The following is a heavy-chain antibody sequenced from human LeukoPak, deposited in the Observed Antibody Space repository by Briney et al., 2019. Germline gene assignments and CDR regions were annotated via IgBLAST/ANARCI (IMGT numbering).Heavy chain of an antibody. V-gene: IGHV4-59*08. D-gene: IGHD3-3*02. Sequence: SETLSPTCSVSGGSISNYDWNWIRQPPGKGLEWVAYIYHSGRTSYNPSLKSRVTISVDTSNNQFSLKLSSVTAADTAVYYCARRSFTFYAMDVWGHGTTVTVSS. CDR3: ARRSFTFYAMDV. CDR2: IYHSGRT. J-gene: IGHJ6*02. CDR1: GGSISNYD.